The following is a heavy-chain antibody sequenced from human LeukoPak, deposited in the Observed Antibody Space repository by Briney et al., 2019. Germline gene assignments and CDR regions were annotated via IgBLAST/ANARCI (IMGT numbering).Heavy chain of an antibody. V-gene: IGHV4-34*01. D-gene: IGHD3-10*01. CDR3: ARGQGYYYGSGSYYKDNWFDP. CDR1: GGSFIGYY. J-gene: IGHJ5*02. Sequence: SETLSLTCAVYGGSFIGYYWSWIRQPPGKGLEWIGEINHSGSTNYNPSLKSRVTISVDTSKNQFSLKLSSVTAADTAVYYCARGQGYYYGSGSYYKDNWFDPWGQGTLVTVSS. CDR2: INHSGST.